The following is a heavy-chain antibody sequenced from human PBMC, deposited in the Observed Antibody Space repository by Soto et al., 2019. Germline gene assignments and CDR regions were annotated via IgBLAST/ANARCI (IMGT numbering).Heavy chain of an antibody. V-gene: IGHV1-69*13. CDR1: GYTLTSYD. D-gene: IGHD4-17*01. CDR3: ARDPSGDYVWWFDP. Sequence: SVKVSCKDSGYTLTSYDINWVRQAPGQGLEWMGGIISIFGTANYAQKFQGRVTITADESTSTAYMELSSLRSEDTAVYYCARDPSGDYVWWFDPWGQGTLVTVSS. CDR2: IISIFGTA. J-gene: IGHJ5*02.